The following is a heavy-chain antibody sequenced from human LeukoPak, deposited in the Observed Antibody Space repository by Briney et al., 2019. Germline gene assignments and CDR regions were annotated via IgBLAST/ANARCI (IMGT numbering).Heavy chain of an antibody. CDR1: GFTFSGSA. CDR3: TRYYYDGSGYYYLFDY. D-gene: IGHD3-22*01. CDR2: IRSKTNSYAT. V-gene: IGHV3-73*01. J-gene: IGHJ4*02. Sequence: GGSLRLSCAASGFTFSGSAMHWVRQASGKGLEWVGRIRSKTNSYATAYAASVKGRFTISRDDSKNTAYLQMNSLKTEDTAVYYCTRYYYDGSGYYYLFDYWGQGTPVTVSS.